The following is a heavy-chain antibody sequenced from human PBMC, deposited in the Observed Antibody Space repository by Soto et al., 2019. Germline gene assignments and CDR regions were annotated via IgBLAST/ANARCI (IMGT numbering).Heavy chain of an antibody. V-gene: IGHV3-21*03. CDR3: TTDLWRIAVVVGSTGYFNP. CDR1: GFTFSSYA. J-gene: IGHJ5*02. D-gene: IGHD2-15*01. CDR2: ITGIGSYI. Sequence: GGSLSLSCAASGFTFSSYAMTWVRLAPGKGLQWVSSITGIGSYIYYADSLKGRFTISRDNAKNSLWLQMNSLRADDTAVYYCTTDLWRIAVVVGSTGYFNPWGQGTPVTVSS.